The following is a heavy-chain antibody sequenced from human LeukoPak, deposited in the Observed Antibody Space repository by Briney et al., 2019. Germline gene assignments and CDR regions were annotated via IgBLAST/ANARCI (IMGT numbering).Heavy chain of an antibody. V-gene: IGHV4-34*01. CDR3: ARGPESPRAFDI. CDR2: INHSGST. CDR1: GGSFSGYY. J-gene: IGHJ3*02. Sequence: SETLSLTCAVYGGSFSGYYWSWIRQPPGKGLEWTGEINHSGSTNYNPSLKSRVTISVDTSKNQFSLKLSSVTAADTAVYYCARGPESPRAFDIWGQGTMVTVSS.